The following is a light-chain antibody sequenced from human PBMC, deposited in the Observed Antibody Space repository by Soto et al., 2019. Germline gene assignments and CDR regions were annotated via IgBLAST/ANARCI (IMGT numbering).Light chain of an antibody. V-gene: IGLV2-14*01. CDR3: SSYTSSSTWVV. Sequence: QSVLTQPASVSGSPGQSITISCTGTSSDVGGYNYVSWYQQHPGKAPKLMIYKVSNRPSGVSNRFSGSKSGNTASLTISGLQAEDEADYYCSSYTSSSTWVVFGGGTKLTVL. J-gene: IGLJ2*01. CDR1: SSDVGGYNY. CDR2: KVS.